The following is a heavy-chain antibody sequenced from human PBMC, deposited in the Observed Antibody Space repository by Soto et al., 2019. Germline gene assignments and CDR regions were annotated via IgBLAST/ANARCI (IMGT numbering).Heavy chain of an antibody. V-gene: IGHV4-59*01. CDR1: GGSISSYN. CDR2: IHYSGST. D-gene: IGHD1-26*01. J-gene: IGHJ4*02. CDR3: ARAASSGTYLRVSYFDY. Sequence: SETLSLTCTVSGGSISSYNWIWIRQSPGKGLECIGYIHYSGSTNYNPSLKSRLTISVDRSKNQFSLKVSSVTAADTALYFCARAASSGTYLRVSYFDYWGQGTLVTVSS.